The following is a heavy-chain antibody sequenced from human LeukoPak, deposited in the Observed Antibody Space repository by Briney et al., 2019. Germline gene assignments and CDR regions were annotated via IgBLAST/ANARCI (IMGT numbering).Heavy chain of an antibody. D-gene: IGHD4-11*01. CDR1: GFTFSSYW. CDR3: TGHHQAYSRTY. J-gene: IGHJ4*02. CDR2: ISTDASST. V-gene: IGHV3-74*01. Sequence: GGSLRLSCAGSGFTFSSYWMHWVRQAPGKGLVWVSRISTDASSTTYADSVKGRFTISRDNAKGTLYLQMSSLRAEDTAVYYCTGHHQAYSRTYWGQGTLVTVSS.